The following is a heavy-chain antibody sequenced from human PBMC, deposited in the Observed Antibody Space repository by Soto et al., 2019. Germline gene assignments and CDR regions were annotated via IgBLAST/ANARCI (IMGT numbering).Heavy chain of an antibody. Sequence: EVQLLESGGGLVQPGGSLRLSCAASGFTFSSYAMSWVRQAPGKGLGWVSAISGSGGSTYYADSVKGRFTISRDNSKNALYLRMHSLGAEDTAVYYCVLWPPYSFDSWGQGTLVTVSS. V-gene: IGHV3-23*01. CDR1: GFTFSSYA. J-gene: IGHJ4*02. D-gene: IGHD3-10*01. CDR2: ISGSGGST. CDR3: VLWPPYSFDS.